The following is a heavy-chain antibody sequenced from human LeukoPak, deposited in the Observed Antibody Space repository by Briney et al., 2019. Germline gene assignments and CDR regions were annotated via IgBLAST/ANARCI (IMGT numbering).Heavy chain of an antibody. Sequence: PSETLSLTCTVSGGSVTSYYCNWVRQPPGRGLEWIGYIYYSGGTNYNPSFESRVTISLDTAKNQFSLKLRSVTAEDTAVYYCATTGATSPSSASWFNIEYWGQGTLVPVSS. CDR1: GGSVTSYY. CDR3: ATTGATSPSSASWFNIEY. V-gene: IGHV4-59*08. D-gene: IGHD6-13*01. J-gene: IGHJ4*02. CDR2: IYYSGGT.